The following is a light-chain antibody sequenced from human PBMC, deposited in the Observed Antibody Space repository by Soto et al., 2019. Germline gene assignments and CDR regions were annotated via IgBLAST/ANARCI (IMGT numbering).Light chain of an antibody. CDR1: DSNIGSNT. J-gene: IGLJ3*02. CDR2: SNS. V-gene: IGLV1-44*01. Sequence: QSVLTQPPSASGTPGQRVTISCSGSDSNIGSNTVNWYQQVPGTAPKLLIYSNSQRPSGVPDRFSGSKSGTSASLVISGLQSEDEGDYYCAAWDDSLNGRAVFGGGTKLTVL. CDR3: AAWDDSLNGRAV.